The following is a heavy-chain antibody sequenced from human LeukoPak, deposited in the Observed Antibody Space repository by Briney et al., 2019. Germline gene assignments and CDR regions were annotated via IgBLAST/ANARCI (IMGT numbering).Heavy chain of an antibody. J-gene: IGHJ4*02. CDR2: ISWSSGTI. Sequence: QSGGSLRLSCAASGFTFGDYGMHWVRQRPGEGLEWVSGISWSSGTIVYADSVKGRFTISRDNAKNALYLQMNNLRPDDTALYYCAKDFTFLERHQFDYWGQGTLVTVSS. CDR1: GFTFGDYG. CDR3: AKDFTFLERHQFDY. V-gene: IGHV3-9*01. D-gene: IGHD3-3*01.